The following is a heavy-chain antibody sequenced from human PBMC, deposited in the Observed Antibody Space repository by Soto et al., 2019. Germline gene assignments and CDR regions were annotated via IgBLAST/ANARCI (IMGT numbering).Heavy chain of an antibody. Sequence: QVQLQESGPGLVKPSQTLSLTCSVSGDSISGGDYYWSWIRQPPGEALEWIGHIHYSGSTYYNASLKSRLTISFDTYKTEFSLNLNYVTAADTAVYYCARDQRALRYFDYWGQGTLVTVSS. CDR1: GDSISGGDYY. V-gene: IGHV4-30-4*01. J-gene: IGHJ4*02. CDR2: IHYSGST. CDR3: ARDQRALRYFDY.